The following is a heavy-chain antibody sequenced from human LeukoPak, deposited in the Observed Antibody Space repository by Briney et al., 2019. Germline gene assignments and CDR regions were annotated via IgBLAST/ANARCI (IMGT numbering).Heavy chain of an antibody. CDR2: INPSGGST. Sequence: EASVKVSCKASGYTFTSYYMHWVRQAPGQGLEWMGIINPSGGSTSYAQKFQGRVTMTRDTSTSAVYMELSSLRSEDTAVYYCASPGGIGFSYFDYWGQGTLVTVSS. CDR1: GYTFTSYY. J-gene: IGHJ4*02. D-gene: IGHD2-15*01. V-gene: IGHV1-46*01. CDR3: ASPGGIGFSYFDY.